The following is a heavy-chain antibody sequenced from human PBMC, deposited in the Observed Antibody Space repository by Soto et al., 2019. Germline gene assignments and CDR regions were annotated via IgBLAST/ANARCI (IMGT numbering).Heavy chain of an antibody. CDR2: IWYDGSNK. V-gene: IGHV3-33*01. D-gene: IGHD2-2*01. Sequence: QVQLVESGGGVVQPGRSLRLSCAASGFTFSSYGMHWVRQAPGKGLEWVAVIWYDGSNKYYADSVKGRFTISRDNSKNTLYLQMNSLRAEDTAVYYCARFVGIPYCSSTSCSTNDYWGQGTLVTVSS. J-gene: IGHJ4*02. CDR1: GFTFSSYG. CDR3: ARFVGIPYCSSTSCSTNDY.